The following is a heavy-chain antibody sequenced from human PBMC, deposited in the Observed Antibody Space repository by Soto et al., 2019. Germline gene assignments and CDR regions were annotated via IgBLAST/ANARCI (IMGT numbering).Heavy chain of an antibody. J-gene: IGHJ4*02. CDR3: APSPRMLGYCSGGSCDSVDY. CDR2: ISSSSSYI. Sequence: GGSLRLSCAASGSTFSSYSMNWVRQAPGKGLEWVSSISSSSSYIYYADSVKGRFTISRDNAKNSLYLQMNSLRAEDTAVYYCAPSPRMLGYCSGGSCDSVDYWGQGTLVTVSS. D-gene: IGHD2-15*01. V-gene: IGHV3-21*01. CDR1: GSTFSSYS.